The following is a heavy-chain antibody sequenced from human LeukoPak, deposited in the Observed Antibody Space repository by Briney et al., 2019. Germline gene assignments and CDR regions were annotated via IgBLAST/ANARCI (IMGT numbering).Heavy chain of an antibody. CDR2: IIPIFGTA. D-gene: IGHD3-22*01. CDR3: ARASWLLDPGGDDY. CDR1: GATFRNYA. V-gene: IGHV1-69*13. Sequence: ASVKVSCKASGATFRNYAISWVRQAPGQGLEWMGGIIPIFGTANYAQKFQGRVTITADESTSTAYMELSSLRSEDTAVYYCARASWLLDPGGDDYWGQGTLVTVSS. J-gene: IGHJ4*02.